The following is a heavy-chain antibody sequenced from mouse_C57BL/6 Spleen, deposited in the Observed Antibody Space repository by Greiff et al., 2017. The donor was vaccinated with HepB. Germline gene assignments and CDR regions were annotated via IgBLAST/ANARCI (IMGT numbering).Heavy chain of an antibody. CDR3: AREAGYYYGSSHYYAMDY. V-gene: IGHV1-82*01. J-gene: IGHJ4*01. Sequence: VKLQESGPELVKPGASVKISCKASGYAFSSSWMNWVKQRPGKGLEWIGRIYPGDGDTNYNGKFKGKATLTADKSSSTAYMQLSSLTSEDSAVYFCAREAGYYYGSSHYYAMDYWGQGTSVTVSS. D-gene: IGHD1-1*01. CDR2: IYPGDGDT. CDR1: GYAFSSSW.